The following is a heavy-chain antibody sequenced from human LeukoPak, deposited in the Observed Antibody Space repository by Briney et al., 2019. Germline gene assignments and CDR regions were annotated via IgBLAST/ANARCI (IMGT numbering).Heavy chain of an antibody. J-gene: IGHJ6*02. CDR3: ARDLKYYDILTGYYLYYYGMDV. V-gene: IGHV3-11*01. Sequence: GGSLRLSCAASGFTFSDYYMSWIRQAPGKGLEWVSYISSSGSTIYYADSVKGRFTISRDNAKNSLYLQMNSLRAEDTAVYYCARDLKYYDILTGYYLYYYGMDVWGQGTTVTVSS. CDR2: ISSSGSTI. CDR1: GFTFSDYY. D-gene: IGHD3-9*01.